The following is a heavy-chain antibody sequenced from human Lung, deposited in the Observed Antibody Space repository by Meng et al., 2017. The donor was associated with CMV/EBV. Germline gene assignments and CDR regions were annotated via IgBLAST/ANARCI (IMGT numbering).Heavy chain of an antibody. V-gene: IGHV3-74*01. CDR1: GMTLETYW. D-gene: IGHD3-10*01. J-gene: IGHJ3*02. CDR3: AREPGRGAFDI. CDR2: IYSDGVTT. Sequence: LXCAVSGMTLETYWMHWVRQVPGKGLVWLSRIYSDGVTTRYADSVKGRFTISRDNTKNTLYLQMNGLRVEDTAVYYCAREPGRGAFDIWGQGTMVTVSS.